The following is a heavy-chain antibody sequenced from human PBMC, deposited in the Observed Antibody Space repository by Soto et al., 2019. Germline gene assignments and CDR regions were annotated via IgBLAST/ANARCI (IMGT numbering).Heavy chain of an antibody. D-gene: IGHD6-13*01. CDR3: ARDMGREAAAGTGADY. CDR1: GFTFSSYW. V-gene: IGHV3-74*01. CDR2: INSDGSST. Sequence: GGSLRLSCAASGFTFSSYWMHWVRQAPGKGLVWVSRINSDGSSTSYADSVKGRFTISRDNAKNTLYLQMNSLRAEDTAVYYCARDMGREAAAGTGADYWGQGTLVTVSS. J-gene: IGHJ4*02.